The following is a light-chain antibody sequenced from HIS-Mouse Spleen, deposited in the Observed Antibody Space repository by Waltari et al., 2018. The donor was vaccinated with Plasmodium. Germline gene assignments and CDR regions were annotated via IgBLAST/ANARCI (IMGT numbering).Light chain of an antibody. J-gene: IGLJ2*01. CDR2: QDS. V-gene: IGLV3-1*01. CDR1: KLGYKY. Sequence: SYELTQPPSVSVSPGQTASITCSGDKLGYKYAGGGEQEPGQSPVLVIYQDSKRPSGIPERFSGSNSGNTATLTISGTQAMDEADYYCQAWDSSTVVFGGGTKLTVL. CDR3: QAWDSSTVV.